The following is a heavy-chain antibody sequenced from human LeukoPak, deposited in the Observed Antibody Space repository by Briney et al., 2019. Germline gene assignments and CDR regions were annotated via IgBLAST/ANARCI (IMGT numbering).Heavy chain of an antibody. CDR3: ARAYYSGSGSYYTPFDS. D-gene: IGHD3-10*01. Sequence: ASVKVSCKASGYTFTSYDINWVRQATGQGLEWMGWMNPNSGNTGYAQKFQGRVTMTRNTSIGTAYMELSSLRSEDTAVYYCARAYYSGSGSYYTPFDSWGQGTLVTVSS. CDR2: MNPNSGNT. V-gene: IGHV1-8*01. CDR1: GYTFTSYD. J-gene: IGHJ4*02.